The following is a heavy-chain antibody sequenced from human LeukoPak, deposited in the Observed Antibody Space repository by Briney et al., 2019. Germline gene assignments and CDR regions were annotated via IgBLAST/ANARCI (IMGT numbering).Heavy chain of an antibody. CDR3: ARVLFNSGYDY. CDR2: INPNSGET. D-gene: IGHD3-9*01. CDR1: GYTFTGAY. Sequence: ASVKVSCKPSGYTFTGAYVHWVRQAPGQGLEWMGWINPNSGETKFAQKFQGRVTMTRDTSISTVYMDLGGLRSDDTAVYYCARVLFNSGYDYWGQGSLITVSS. J-gene: IGHJ4*02. V-gene: IGHV1-2*02.